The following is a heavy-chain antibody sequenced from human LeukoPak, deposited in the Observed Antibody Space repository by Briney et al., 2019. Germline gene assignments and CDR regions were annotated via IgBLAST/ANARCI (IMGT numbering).Heavy chain of an antibody. CDR3: ERVARKVYYYDSSGYSSFDAFDI. CDR2: INPNSGGT. CDR1: GYTFTGYY. J-gene: IGHJ3*02. D-gene: IGHD3-22*01. V-gene: IGHV1-2*02. Sequence: GASVKVSCKASGYTFTGYYMHWVRQAPGQGLEWMGWINPNSGGTNYAQKFQGRVTMTRDTSISTAYMELSRLRSDDTAVYYCERVARKVYYYDSSGYSSFDAFDIWGQGTMVTVSS.